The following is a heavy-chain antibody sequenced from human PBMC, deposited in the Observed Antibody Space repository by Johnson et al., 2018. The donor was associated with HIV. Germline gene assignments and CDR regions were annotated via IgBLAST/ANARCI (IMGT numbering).Heavy chain of an antibody. CDR2: ISYDGRTA. V-gene: IGHV3-30*04. CDR1: GFAFSSYA. Sequence: QMLLVESGGGVVQPGTSLRLSCTASGFAFSSYALHWVRQAPGKGLEWVAVISYDGRTASYAASVKGRFPISGDNSKNTLYLQMNSLRAEDTAVYYCARGPYDYVWGSYRFIGAFDIWGQGTMVTVSS. J-gene: IGHJ3*02. CDR3: ARGPYDYVWGSYRFIGAFDI. D-gene: IGHD3-16*02.